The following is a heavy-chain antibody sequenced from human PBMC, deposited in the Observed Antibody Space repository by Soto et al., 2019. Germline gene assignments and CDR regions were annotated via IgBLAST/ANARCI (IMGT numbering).Heavy chain of an antibody. V-gene: IGHV4-59*08. CDR2: IYYSGST. CDR3: ARQMQQWLIDY. Sequence: PSETLSLTCTVSGGSISSYYWSWIRQPPGKGLEWIGYIYYSGSTNYNPSLKSRVTISVDTSKNQFSLKLSSVTAADTAVYYCARQMQQWLIDYWGQGTLVTVSS. CDR1: GGSISSYY. D-gene: IGHD6-19*01. J-gene: IGHJ4*02.